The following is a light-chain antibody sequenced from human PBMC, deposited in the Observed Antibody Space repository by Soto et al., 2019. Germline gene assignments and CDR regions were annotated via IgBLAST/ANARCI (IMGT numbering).Light chain of an antibody. CDR2: DAS. V-gene: IGKV1-5*01. Sequence: DIQMTQSPSTLSASVGYRVTISCRASQSISSWLAWYQQKPGKAPKLLIYDASSLERGVPSRFSGSGSGTEFTLTISSLQPDDFATYYCQQYNSYPWTFGQGTKVEIK. CDR1: QSISSW. J-gene: IGKJ1*01. CDR3: QQYNSYPWT.